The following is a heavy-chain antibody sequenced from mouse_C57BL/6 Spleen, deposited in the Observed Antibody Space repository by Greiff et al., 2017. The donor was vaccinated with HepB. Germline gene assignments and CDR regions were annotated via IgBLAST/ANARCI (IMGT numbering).Heavy chain of an antibody. CDR2: IYPGSGNT. CDR1: GYTFTDYY. D-gene: IGHD1-1*01. Sequence: VQLQQSGAELVRPGASVKLSCKASGYTFTDYYINWVKQRPGQGLEWIARIYPGSGNTYYNEKFKRKATLTAEKSSSTAYMQLSSLTSEDSAVYVCARFHYGSIFAYWGQGTLVTVSA. J-gene: IGHJ3*01. V-gene: IGHV1-76*01. CDR3: ARFHYGSIFAY.